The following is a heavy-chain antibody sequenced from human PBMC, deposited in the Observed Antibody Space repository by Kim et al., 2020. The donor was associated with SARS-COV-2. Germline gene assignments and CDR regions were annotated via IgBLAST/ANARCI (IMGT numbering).Heavy chain of an antibody. D-gene: IGHD3-16*01. V-gene: IGHV3-33*01. CDR2: IWYDGSNK. CDR3: ARDRLGEYGMDF. Sequence: GGSLRLSCAASGFTFSSYGMHWVRQAPGKGLEWVAVIWYDGSNKYYADSVKGRFTISRDNSKNTLYLQMNSLRAEDTAVYYCARDRLGEYGMDFWGQGTTVTVSS. J-gene: IGHJ6*02. CDR1: GFTFSSYG.